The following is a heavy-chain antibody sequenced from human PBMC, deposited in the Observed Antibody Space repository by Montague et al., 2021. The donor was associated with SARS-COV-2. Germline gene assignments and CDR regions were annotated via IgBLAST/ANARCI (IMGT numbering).Heavy chain of an antibody. D-gene: IGHD5-24*01. V-gene: IGHV2-70*01. Sequence: PALVQPTQTLTLTCTFSGFSLSTSGMCVSWIRQPPGKALEWLALIDWDDDKYYSTSLKTRLTISKDTSKNQVVLTMTNMDPVDTATYCARLRVEMATMIGNYYYYGMDVWGQGTTVTVSS. J-gene: IGHJ6*02. CDR1: GFSLSTSGMC. CDR2: IDWDDDK. CDR3: ARLRVEMATMIGNYYYYGMDV.